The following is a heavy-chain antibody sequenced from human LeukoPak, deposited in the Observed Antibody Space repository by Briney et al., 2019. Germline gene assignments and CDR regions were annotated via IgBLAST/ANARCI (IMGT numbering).Heavy chain of an antibody. CDR2: IIPIFGTA. CDR1: GGTFSSYA. Sequence: ASVKVSCKASGGTFSSYAISWVRQAPGQGLEWMGGIIPIFGTANYAQKFQGRVTTTTDESTSTAYMKLSSLRSEDTAVYYCARGSTVTTIAWFDPWGQGTLVTVSS. V-gene: IGHV1-69*05. J-gene: IGHJ5*02. D-gene: IGHD4-11*01. CDR3: ARGSTVTTIAWFDP.